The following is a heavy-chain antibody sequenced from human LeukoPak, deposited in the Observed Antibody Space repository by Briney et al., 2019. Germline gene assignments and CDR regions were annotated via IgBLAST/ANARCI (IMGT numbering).Heavy chain of an antibody. J-gene: IGHJ5*02. CDR3: ARRLDTAMVYNWFDP. CDR2: IIPIFGTA. CDR1: GDTFSSYA. Sequence: SVKVSCKASGDTFSSYAISWVRQATGQGLEWMGGIIPIFGTANYAQKFQGRVTITADESTSTAYMELSSLRSEDTAVYYCARRLDTAMVYNWFDPWGQGTPVTVSS. V-gene: IGHV1-69*01. D-gene: IGHD5-18*01.